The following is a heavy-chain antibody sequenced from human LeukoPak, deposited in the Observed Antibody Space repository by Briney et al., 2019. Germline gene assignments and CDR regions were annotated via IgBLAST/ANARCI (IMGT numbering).Heavy chain of an antibody. D-gene: IGHD6-13*01. CDR2: INWNGGTT. CDR1: GFTFDDYG. CDR3: AKNWGSSWYLYYYYYMDV. J-gene: IGHJ6*03. V-gene: IGHV3-20*04. Sequence: GGSLRLSCAASGFTFDDYGMSSVRQAPGKGLEWVSGINWNGGTTVYADSVKGRFTISRDNSKNTLYLQMNSLRAEDTAVYYCAKNWGSSWYLYYYYYMDVWGKGTTVTVSS.